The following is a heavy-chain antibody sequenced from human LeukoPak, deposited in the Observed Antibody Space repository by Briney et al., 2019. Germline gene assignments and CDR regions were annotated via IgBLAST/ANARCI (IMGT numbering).Heavy chain of an antibody. D-gene: IGHD4-17*01. CDR3: AGKATTGPTKAAFDI. Sequence: SETLSLTCTVSGGSVSSGTYYWSWIRQPPGKGLEWIGYTYYSGSTNYNPSLMSRVTMSVDTSKNQFSLKLSSVTAVDTAVYYCAGKATTGPTKAAFDIWGQGTMVTVSS. V-gene: IGHV4-61*01. J-gene: IGHJ3*02. CDR2: TYYSGST. CDR1: GGSVSSGTYY.